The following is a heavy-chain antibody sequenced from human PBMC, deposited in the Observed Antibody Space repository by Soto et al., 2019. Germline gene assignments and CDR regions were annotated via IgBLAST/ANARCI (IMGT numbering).Heavy chain of an antibody. J-gene: IGHJ4*02. CDR3: EREGNSRDY. CDR1: GGSISSGGYY. D-gene: IGHD1-26*01. V-gene: IGHV4-31*03. Sequence: QVQLQESGPGLVKPSQTLSLTCTVSGGSISSGGYYWSWISQHPGKGLEWIGHIYSSGSTYNNPSLKRRVTMSVYTSKNQNSRKMSSVTAADTDVYYYEREGNSRDYGGQGTLDTISS. CDR2: IYSSGST.